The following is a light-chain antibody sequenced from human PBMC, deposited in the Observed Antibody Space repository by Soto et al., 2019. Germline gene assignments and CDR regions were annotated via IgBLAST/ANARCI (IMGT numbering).Light chain of an antibody. CDR1: SSNIGGNT. V-gene: IGLV1-44*01. CDR3: ATWDHGLSAHV. CDR2: SNS. Sequence: QSVLTQPPSASGTPGQRVTFSCSGSSSNIGGNTVSWFQHLPRTAPKLLIFSNSQRPSGVPDRFSGAKSGTSASLAISGLQSEDEANYYCATWDHGLSAHVFGTGTKVTVL. J-gene: IGLJ1*01.